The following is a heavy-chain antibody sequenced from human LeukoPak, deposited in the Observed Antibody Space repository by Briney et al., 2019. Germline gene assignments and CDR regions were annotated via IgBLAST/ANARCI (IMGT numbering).Heavy chain of an antibody. CDR3: ARHGGIAAAGPSNYGMDV. D-gene: IGHD6-13*01. Sequence: GAPLKISCKGPGSRFTSYWIGWGRPLPGKGLEWMGIIYPGDSDTRYSPSFQGQVTISADQSISTAYLQWSSLKAADTAMYYCARHGGIAAAGPSNYGMDVWGQGTTVTVSS. CDR2: IYPGDSDT. V-gene: IGHV5-51*01. J-gene: IGHJ6*02. CDR1: GSRFTSYW.